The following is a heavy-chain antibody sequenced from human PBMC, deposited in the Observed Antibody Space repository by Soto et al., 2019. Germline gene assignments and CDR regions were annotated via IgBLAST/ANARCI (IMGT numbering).Heavy chain of an antibody. V-gene: IGHV1-69*12. CDR2: ILPIFGTA. CDR3: ARHLGGNHYYYGMDV. Sequence: QVQLVQSGAEVKKPGSSVKVSCKASGGTFSSYAISWVRQAPGQGLEWMGGILPIFGTADYAQKFQGRVTITADDVTSTAYMELSSLRSEDTAVYYCARHLGGNHYYYGMDVWGQGTTVTVSS. D-gene: IGHD3-16*01. J-gene: IGHJ6*02. CDR1: GGTFSSYA.